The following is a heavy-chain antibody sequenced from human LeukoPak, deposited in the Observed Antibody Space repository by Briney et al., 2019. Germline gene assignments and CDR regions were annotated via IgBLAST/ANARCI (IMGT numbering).Heavy chain of an antibody. D-gene: IGHD1-26*01. Sequence: ASVKVSCKASGYTFTSYDINWVRQATGQGLEWMGWMNPNSGNTGYAQKFQGRVTITRNTSISTAYMELSSLRSEDTAVYYCARGKWELRGFYYYYYMDVWGKGTTVTVSS. CDR1: GYTFTSYD. CDR2: MNPNSGNT. CDR3: ARGKWELRGFYYYYYMDV. J-gene: IGHJ6*03. V-gene: IGHV1-8*03.